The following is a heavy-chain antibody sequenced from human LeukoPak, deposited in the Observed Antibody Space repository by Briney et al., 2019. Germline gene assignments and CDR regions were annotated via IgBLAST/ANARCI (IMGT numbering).Heavy chain of an antibody. CDR3: TTDLPYYDFWSGYYSRGDDI. J-gene: IGHJ3*02. CDR1: GFTFSNAW. V-gene: IGHV3-15*01. CDR2: IKSKTDGGTT. Sequence: PGGSLRLSCAASGFTFSNAWMSWVRQAPGKGLEWVGRIKSKTDGGTTDYAAPVKGRFTISRDDSKNTLYLQMNSLKTEDTAVYYCTTDLPYYDFWSGYYSRGDDIWGQGTMVTVSS. D-gene: IGHD3-3*01.